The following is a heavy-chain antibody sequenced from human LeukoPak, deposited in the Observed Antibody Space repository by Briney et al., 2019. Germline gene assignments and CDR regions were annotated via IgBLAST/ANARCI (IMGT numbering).Heavy chain of an antibody. Sequence: GGSLRLSCVASGFTFNNFAMNWVRQGPGEGLEWVSAISGTGSSTYYADSVKGRFTISRDNSKNTLYLQKSSLRADDTAVYYCAFYGYYGPSPFDYWGQGTLVTVSS. J-gene: IGHJ4*02. V-gene: IGHV3-23*01. CDR3: AFYGYYGPSPFDY. CDR1: GFTFNNFA. D-gene: IGHD2/OR15-2a*01. CDR2: ISGTGSST.